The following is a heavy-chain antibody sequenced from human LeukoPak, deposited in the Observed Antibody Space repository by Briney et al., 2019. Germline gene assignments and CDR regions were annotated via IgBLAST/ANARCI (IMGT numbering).Heavy chain of an antibody. CDR1: GFTFCSYA. CDR2: ISYDGSNK. V-gene: IGHV3-30*04. Sequence: GGSLRLSCAASGFTFCSYAMHWVRQAPGKGLEWVAVISYDGSNKYYADSVKGRFTISRDNSKNTLYLQMNSLRAEDTAVYYCARDQGDDILTGLDYWGQGTLVTVSS. CDR3: ARDQGDDILTGLDY. J-gene: IGHJ4*02. D-gene: IGHD3-9*01.